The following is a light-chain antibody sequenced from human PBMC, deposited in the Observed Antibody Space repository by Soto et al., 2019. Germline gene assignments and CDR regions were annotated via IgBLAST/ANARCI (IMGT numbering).Light chain of an antibody. CDR1: SSDVGGYNY. CDR2: EVN. J-gene: IGLJ3*02. Sequence: QSALTQPPSASGSPGQSVTISCTGTSSDVGGYNYVSWYQQHPGKAPKLMIYEVNKRPSGVPDRFSGSKSGNTASLSVSGLQADDEADYYCSSYGGSNNRVFGGGTKLTVL. V-gene: IGLV2-8*01. CDR3: SSYGGSNNRV.